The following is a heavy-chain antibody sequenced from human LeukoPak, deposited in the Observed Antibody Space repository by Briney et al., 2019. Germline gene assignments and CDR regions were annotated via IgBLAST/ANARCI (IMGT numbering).Heavy chain of an antibody. CDR2: IKQDGSEK. Sequence: QPGGSLRLSCAASGFTFSDFWMNWVRQAPGKGLEWVASIKQDGSEKYYVDSVKGRFSISRDNAKNSLHLQMNSLRAEDTAVYYCARDHTVDGLVLDYWGQGILVTVSS. D-gene: IGHD6-19*01. CDR1: GFTFSDFW. CDR3: ARDHTVDGLVLDY. V-gene: IGHV3-7*01. J-gene: IGHJ4*02.